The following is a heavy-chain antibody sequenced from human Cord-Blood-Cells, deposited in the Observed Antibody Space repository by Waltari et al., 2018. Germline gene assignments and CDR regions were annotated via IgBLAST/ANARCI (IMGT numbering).Heavy chain of an antibody. J-gene: IGHJ3*02. CDR2: IIPIFGTA. Sequence: QVQLVQSGAEVKKPGSSVKVSCKASVGTFSSYAIRWVRQAPGQGLEWMGGIIPIFGTANYAQKFQGRVTITADKSTSTAYMELSSLRSEDTAVYYCARGITGTTPDAFDIWGQGTMVTVSS. CDR1: VGTFSSYA. V-gene: IGHV1-69*06. D-gene: IGHD1-7*01. CDR3: ARGITGTTPDAFDI.